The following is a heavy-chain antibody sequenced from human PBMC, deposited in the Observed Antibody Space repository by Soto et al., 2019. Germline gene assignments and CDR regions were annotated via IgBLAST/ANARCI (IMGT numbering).Heavy chain of an antibody. CDR2: MNQDGSDK. CDR3: ARADSGYAHGYYYYGMDV. CDR1: GFTFSSYW. Sequence: GGSLRLSCAASGFTFSSYWMSWVRQAPGKGLEWVAIMNQDGSDKYYVDSVKGRFIISRDNAKNSLYLQMTSLRAEDTAVYYCARADSGYAHGYYYYGMDVWGQGTTVTVSS. J-gene: IGHJ6*02. D-gene: IGHD5-12*01. V-gene: IGHV3-7*01.